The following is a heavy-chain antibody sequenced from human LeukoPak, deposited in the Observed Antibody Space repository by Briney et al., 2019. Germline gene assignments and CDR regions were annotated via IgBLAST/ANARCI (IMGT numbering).Heavy chain of an antibody. Sequence: SETLSLTCSVPGGSIRSSNSFWGWIRQPPGERLEWIATIYYNGNTYYNPSLQSRVTISVDTSTNQFSLKLNSVIAADTAVYFCARDRFDDSSGYYYHYYYYMDVWGKGTTVTVSS. CDR2: IYYNGNT. J-gene: IGHJ6*03. V-gene: IGHV4-39*07. CDR3: ARDRFDDSSGYYYHYYYYMDV. D-gene: IGHD3-22*01. CDR1: GGSIRSSNSF.